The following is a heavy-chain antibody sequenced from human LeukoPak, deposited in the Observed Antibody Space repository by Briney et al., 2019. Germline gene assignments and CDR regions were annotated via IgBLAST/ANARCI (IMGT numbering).Heavy chain of an antibody. D-gene: IGHD5-12*01. CDR1: GYTFTSYY. V-gene: IGHV1-46*01. CDR2: INPSGGST. CDR3: ARDSKPIVATTCFDY. Sequence: ASVKVSCKASGYTFTSYYMHWVRQAPGQGLEWMGIINPSGGSTSYAQKFQGRVTMTRDTSTSTVYMELSSLGSEDTAVYYCARDSKPIVATTCFDYWGQGTLVTVSS. J-gene: IGHJ4*02.